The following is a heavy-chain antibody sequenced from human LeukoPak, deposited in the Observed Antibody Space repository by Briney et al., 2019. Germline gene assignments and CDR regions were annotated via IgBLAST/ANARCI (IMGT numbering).Heavy chain of an antibody. CDR3: ARDSGLERRGRWASFGY. D-gene: IGHD1-1*01. Sequence: SETLCLTCTVSGDSMSSDNYSWGWIRQPPGRGLEWIGSIYYSGSTYYNPSLKSRVTIAVDTSKNQFSLKLSSATAADTAVYYCARDSGLERRGRWASFGYWGQGTLVTVSS. CDR2: IYYSGST. V-gene: IGHV4-39*07. CDR1: GDSMSSDNYS. J-gene: IGHJ4*02.